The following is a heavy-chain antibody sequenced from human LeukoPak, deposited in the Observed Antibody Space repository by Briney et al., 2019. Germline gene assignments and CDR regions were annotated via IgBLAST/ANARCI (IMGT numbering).Heavy chain of an antibody. D-gene: IGHD5-18*01. Sequence: SVKVSCKASGGTFSSYAISWVRQAPGQGLEWMGRIIPILGIANYAQKFQGRVTITADKSTSTAYMELSSLRSEDTAVYYCARDLRGYSYGYPGYWGQGTLVTVSS. CDR3: ARDLRGYSYGYPGY. V-gene: IGHV1-69*04. CDR1: GGTFSSYA. J-gene: IGHJ4*02. CDR2: IIPILGIA.